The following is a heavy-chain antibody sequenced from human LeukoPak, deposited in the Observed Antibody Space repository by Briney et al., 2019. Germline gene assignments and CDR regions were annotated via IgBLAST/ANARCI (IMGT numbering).Heavy chain of an antibody. CDR1: GYTFTSYA. J-gene: IGHJ4*02. CDR3: ARGHKRFLEWLSATFFDY. V-gene: IGHV1-3*01. D-gene: IGHD3-3*01. Sequence: ASVKVSCKASGYTFTSYAMHWVRQAPGQRLEWMGWINAGNGNTKYSQKFQGRVTMTRNASISTAYMELSSLRSEDTAVYYCARGHKRFLEWLSATFFDYWGQGTLVTVSS. CDR2: INAGNGNT.